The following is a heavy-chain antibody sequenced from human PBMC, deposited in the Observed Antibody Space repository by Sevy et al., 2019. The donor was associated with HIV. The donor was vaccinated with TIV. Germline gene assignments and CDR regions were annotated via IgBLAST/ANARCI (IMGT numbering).Heavy chain of an antibody. CDR2: IIPIFGTA. CDR1: GGTFSSYA. V-gene: IGHV1-69*13. J-gene: IGHJ6*02. CDR3: ARNGYDSSYYYGMDD. Sequence: ASVKVSCKASGGTFSSYAISWVRQAPGQGLEWMGGIIPIFGTANYAQKFQGRVTITADESTSTAYMELSSLRSEDTAVYYCARNGYDSSYYYGMDDWGQGTTVTVSS. D-gene: IGHD3-22*01.